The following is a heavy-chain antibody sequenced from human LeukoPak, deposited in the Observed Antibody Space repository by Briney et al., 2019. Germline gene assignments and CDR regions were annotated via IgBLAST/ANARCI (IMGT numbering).Heavy chain of an antibody. V-gene: IGHV1-69*13. CDR3: ARVPYGSSWYYWYFDL. J-gene: IGHJ2*01. D-gene: IGHD6-13*01. CDR1: GGTFSSYA. Sequence: GSSVKVSCKASGGTFSSYAISWVRQAPGQGLEWMGGIIPIFGTANYAQKFQGRVTITADESTSTAYMELSSLRSEDTAVYYCARVPYGSSWYYWYFDLWGRGTLVTVSS. CDR2: IIPIFGTA.